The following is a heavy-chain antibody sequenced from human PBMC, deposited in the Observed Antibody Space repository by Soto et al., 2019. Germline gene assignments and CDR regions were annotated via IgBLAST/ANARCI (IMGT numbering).Heavy chain of an antibody. CDR1: GFTFSSYA. Sequence: EVQLLESGGGLVQPGGSLRLSCAASGFTFSSYAMSWVRQAPGKGLEWVSAISGSGGSTYYADSVKGRFTISRDNSKNTLSLQMNSLRAEDTAVYYCAKETNYYDSSGYYSYYGMDVWGQGTTVTVSS. CDR3: AKETNYYDSSGYYSYYGMDV. D-gene: IGHD3-22*01. J-gene: IGHJ6*02. V-gene: IGHV3-23*01. CDR2: ISGSGGST.